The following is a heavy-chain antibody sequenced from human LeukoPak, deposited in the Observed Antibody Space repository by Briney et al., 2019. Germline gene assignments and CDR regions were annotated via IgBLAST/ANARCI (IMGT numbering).Heavy chain of an antibody. J-gene: IGHJ4*02. D-gene: IGHD3-10*01. Sequence: GGSLRLSCAASGFTFSSYSMNWVRQAPGKGLEWVSSISSSGSYIYYADSVKGRFTISRDNAKDSLYLQMNSLRAEDTAVYYCARVRGSGGYYFDYWGQGTLVTVSS. V-gene: IGHV3-21*01. CDR2: ISSSGSYI. CDR3: ARVRGSGGYYFDY. CDR1: GFTFSSYS.